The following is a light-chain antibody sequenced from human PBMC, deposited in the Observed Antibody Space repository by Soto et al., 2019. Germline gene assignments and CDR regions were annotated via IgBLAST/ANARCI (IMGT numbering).Light chain of an antibody. CDR1: SSNIGAGYD. CDR3: QSYDSSLSGWV. Sequence: QSVLTQPPSVSGAPGQRVTISCTGSSSNIGAGYDVHWYQQLPGTAPPLLIYGNNNRPSGVPDRFSGSKSGTSASLAITGPQAEDEAGYYCQSYDSSLSGWVFGGGTKLTVL. V-gene: IGLV1-40*01. CDR2: GNN. J-gene: IGLJ3*02.